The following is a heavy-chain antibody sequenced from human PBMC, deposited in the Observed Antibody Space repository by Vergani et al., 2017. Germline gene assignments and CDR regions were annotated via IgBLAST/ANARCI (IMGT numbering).Heavy chain of an antibody. D-gene: IGHD2-2*01. CDR2: IYYSGST. CDR1: GGSISSYY. J-gene: IGHJ6*02. Sequence: QVQLQESGPGLVKPSETLSLTCTVSGGSISSYYWSWIRQPPGKGLEWIGYIYYSGSTNYNPSLKSRVTISVDTSKNQFSLKLSSVTAADTAVYYCARGTNYYYCGMDVWGQGTTVTVSS. V-gene: IGHV4-59*01. CDR3: ARGTNYYYCGMDV.